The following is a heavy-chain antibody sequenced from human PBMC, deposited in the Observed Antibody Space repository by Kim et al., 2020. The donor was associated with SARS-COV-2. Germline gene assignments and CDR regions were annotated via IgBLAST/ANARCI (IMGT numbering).Heavy chain of an antibody. CDR2: ISYDGSNK. CDR1: GFTFSSYG. CDR3: AKTPYYDILTGHGELDY. Sequence: GGSLRLSCAASGFTFSSYGMHWVRQAPGKGLEWVAVISYDGSNKYYADSVKGRFTISRDNSKNTLYLQMNSLRAEDTAVYYCAKTPYYDILTGHGELDYWGQGTLVTVSS. D-gene: IGHD3-9*01. J-gene: IGHJ4*02. V-gene: IGHV3-30*18.